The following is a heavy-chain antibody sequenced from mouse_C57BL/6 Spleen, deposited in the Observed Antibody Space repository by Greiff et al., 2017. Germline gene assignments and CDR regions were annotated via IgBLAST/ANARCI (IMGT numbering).Heavy chain of an antibody. CDR3: ARSQGY. V-gene: IGHV1-69*01. CDR1: GYTFTSSW. Sequence: VQLQQPGAELVMPGASVKLSCKASGYTFTSSWMHWVKQRPGQGLEWIGEIDPSDSYTNYNQKFKGKSTLTVDKSSSTAYMQLSSLTSEYSADYYGARSQGYWGQGTTLTVSS. CDR2: IDPSDSYT. J-gene: IGHJ2*01.